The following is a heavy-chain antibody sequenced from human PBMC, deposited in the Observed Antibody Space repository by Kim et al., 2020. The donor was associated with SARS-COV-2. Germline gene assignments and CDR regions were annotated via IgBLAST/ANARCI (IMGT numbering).Heavy chain of an antibody. CDR3: ARDTPGQKAYDI. Sequence: DYAGSGKNRTTLNADTSKNQFSLQLNSVSPEDTAVYYCARDTPGQKAYDIWGQGTMVTVSS. V-gene: IGHV6-1*01. J-gene: IGHJ3*02.